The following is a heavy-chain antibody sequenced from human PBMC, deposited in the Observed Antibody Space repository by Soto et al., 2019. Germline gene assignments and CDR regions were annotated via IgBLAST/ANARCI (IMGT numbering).Heavy chain of an antibody. Sequence: EVQLVESGGGSVKAGGSLRLSCAASGITFSDAWMNWVRQAPGKGLEWVGRIRSRTDGGTRDYAAPVKGRFTISRDDSKNTLYLQMNSLKTEDAAVYYCMTEDGDHGPPFDYWGQGTLVTVSS. D-gene: IGHD4-17*01. J-gene: IGHJ4*02. CDR2: IRSRTDGGTR. V-gene: IGHV3-15*07. CDR1: GITFSDAW. CDR3: MTEDGDHGPPFDY.